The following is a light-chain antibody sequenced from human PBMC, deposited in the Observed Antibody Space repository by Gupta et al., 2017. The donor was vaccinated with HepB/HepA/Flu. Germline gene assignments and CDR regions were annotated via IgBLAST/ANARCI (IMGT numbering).Light chain of an antibody. Sequence: SSVLTHPPSVSVAPGKTASIACGGSNIESYSVRWYQQMPGQAPVLVVYDDSDRPSGIPERFSGSNSGNTATLTISGVEAGDEADYYCQVWDGSNDQGIFGGGTKLTVL. CDR2: DDS. V-gene: IGLV3-21*03. J-gene: IGLJ2*01. CDR3: QVWDGSNDQGI. CDR1: NIESYS.